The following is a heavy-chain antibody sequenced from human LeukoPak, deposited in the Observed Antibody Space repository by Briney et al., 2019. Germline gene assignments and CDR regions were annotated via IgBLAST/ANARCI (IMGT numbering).Heavy chain of an antibody. CDR2: ISWDGGST. Sequence: GGSLGLSWAASGFPLDDFARHWVGQARGRVRGGSFLISWDGGSTYYADSVKGRFTISRDNSKNSLYLQMNSLRAEDTALYYCAKAGRHIAHSSPFDYWGQGTLVTVSS. CDR1: GFPLDDFA. J-gene: IGHJ4*02. V-gene: IGHV3-43D*03. CDR3: AKAGRHIAHSSPFDY. D-gene: IGHD1-1*01.